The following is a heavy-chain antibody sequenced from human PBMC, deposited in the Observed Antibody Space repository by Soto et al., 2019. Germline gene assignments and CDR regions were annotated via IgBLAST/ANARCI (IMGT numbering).Heavy chain of an antibody. D-gene: IGHD3-10*01. CDR1: GGSISSYY. CDR3: ARVWGGAFDI. V-gene: IGHV4-59*01. J-gene: IGHJ3*02. Sequence: QVQLQESGPGLVKPSETLSLTCTVSGGSISSYYWSWIRQPPGKGLEWIGYIYYSGSTNYNPSLXSXAXIXVDTSKTQFSLKLSSVTAADTAVYYCARVWGGAFDIWGQGTMVTVSS. CDR2: IYYSGST.